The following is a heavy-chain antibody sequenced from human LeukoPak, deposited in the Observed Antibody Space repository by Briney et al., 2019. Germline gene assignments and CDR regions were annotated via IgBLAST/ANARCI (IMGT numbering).Heavy chain of an antibody. CDR2: ISGDGSST. D-gene: IGHD3-10*01. J-gene: IGHJ6*02. Sequence: PGGSLRLSCAASGFTFSSNWMHWVRQAPGKGLVWVSRISGDGSSTSYADSVKGRSTISRDNAKNTLYLQMTSLGAEDTAVYYCVRGGFGHAMDVWGQGTTVTVSS. CDR1: GFTFSSNW. CDR3: VRGGFGHAMDV. V-gene: IGHV3-74*01.